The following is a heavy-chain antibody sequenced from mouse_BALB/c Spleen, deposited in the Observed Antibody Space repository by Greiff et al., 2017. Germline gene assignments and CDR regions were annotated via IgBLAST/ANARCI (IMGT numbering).Heavy chain of an antibody. CDR1: GFNIKDYY. D-gene: IGHD1-1*01. Sequence: VQLQQSGAELVRSGASVKLSCTASGFNIKDYYMHWVKQRPEQGLEWIGWIDPENGDTEYAPKFQGKATMTADTSSNTAYLQLSSLTSEDTAVYYCNDGLFLYAMDYWGQGTSVTVSS. J-gene: IGHJ4*01. CDR2: IDPENGDT. CDR3: NDGLFLYAMDY. V-gene: IGHV14-4*02.